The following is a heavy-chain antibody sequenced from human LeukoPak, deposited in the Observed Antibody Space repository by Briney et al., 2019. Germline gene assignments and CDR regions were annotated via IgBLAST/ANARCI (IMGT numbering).Heavy chain of an antibody. CDR3: AKDKLSSYGGWFDP. CDR1: GFTFSSYA. CDR2: ISGSGGST. J-gene: IGHJ5*02. V-gene: IGHV3-23*01. Sequence: QSGGSLRLSCAASGFTFSSYAMSWVRQAPGKGLEWVSAISGSGGSTYYADSVKGRFTISRDNSKNTLYLQMNSLRAEDTAVYYCAKDKLSSYGGWFDPWGQGTLVTVSS. D-gene: IGHD1-26*01.